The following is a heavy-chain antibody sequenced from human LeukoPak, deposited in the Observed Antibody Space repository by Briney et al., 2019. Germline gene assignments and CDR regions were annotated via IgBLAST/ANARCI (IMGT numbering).Heavy chain of an antibody. V-gene: IGHV1-8*01. CDR2: MNPNSGNT. CDR1: GYTFTSYD. J-gene: IGHJ4*02. CDR3: ARNWGLAQGYFDY. Sequence: GASVKVSCKASGYTFTSYDINWVRQATGQGLEWMGWMNPNSGNTAYAQKFQGRVTMTRNPTISTDYMELSSLRSEDTAVYYCARNWGLAQGYFDYWGQGTLVTVSS. D-gene: IGHD7-27*01.